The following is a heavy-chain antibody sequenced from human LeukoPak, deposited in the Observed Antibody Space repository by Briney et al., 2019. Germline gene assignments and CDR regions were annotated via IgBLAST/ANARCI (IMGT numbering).Heavy chain of an antibody. D-gene: IGHD2-15*01. J-gene: IGHJ4*02. CDR3: ATHRVLGYCSGGSCDEGDY. V-gene: IGHV4-4*02. Sequence: SGTLSLTCAVSGGSISSSNWWSWVRQPPGKGLEWIGEIYHSGSTNYNPSLKSRVTISVDKSKNQFSLKLSSVTAADTAVYYCATHRVLGYCSGGSCDEGDYWGQGTLVTVSS. CDR1: GGSISSSNW. CDR2: IYHSGST.